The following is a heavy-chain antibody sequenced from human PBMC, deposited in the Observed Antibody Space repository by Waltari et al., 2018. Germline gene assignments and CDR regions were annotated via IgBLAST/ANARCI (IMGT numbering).Heavy chain of an antibody. Sequence: QVQLVESGGGVVQPGRSLRLSCAASGFTFSSYGMHWVRQAPGKGLEWVAVIWYDGSNKYYADSVKGRFTISRDNSKNTLYLQMNSLRAEDTAVYYCATSKRFGSYYPDYWGQGTLVTVSS. V-gene: IGHV3-33*01. D-gene: IGHD1-26*01. CDR3: ATSKRFGSYYPDY. J-gene: IGHJ4*02. CDR2: IWYDGSNK. CDR1: GFTFSSYG.